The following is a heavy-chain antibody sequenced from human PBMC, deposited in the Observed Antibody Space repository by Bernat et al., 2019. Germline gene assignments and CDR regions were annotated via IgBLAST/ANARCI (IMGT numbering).Heavy chain of an antibody. Sequence: QLQLQESGPGLVKPSETLSLTCTVSAGSISSHNYFWGWIREPPGKGLEWIGSVYSSGSTYYNPSLKGRVTISVDTSKNQFSLKLTSVTAADTAVYYCASADYYDVWNWGQGTLVTVSS. CDR1: AGSISSHNYF. CDR2: VYSSGST. V-gene: IGHV4-39*01. CDR3: ASADYYDVWN. D-gene: IGHD3-22*01. J-gene: IGHJ4*02.